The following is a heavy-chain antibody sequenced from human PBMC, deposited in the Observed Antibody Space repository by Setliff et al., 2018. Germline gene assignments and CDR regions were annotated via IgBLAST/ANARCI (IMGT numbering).Heavy chain of an antibody. Sequence: SETLSLTCSVSGAFSSRHYWSWIRQPPGKGLEWIGYIFHSGSTNFNPSFKSRVTISVDTSKNQFSLNLSSVTAADTAVYYCARVAGAKVNYMDVCGKGTTVTVSS. V-gene: IGHV4-59*11. CDR3: ARVAGAKVNYMDV. D-gene: IGHD1-26*01. J-gene: IGHJ6*03. CDR1: GAFSSRHY. CDR2: IFHSGST.